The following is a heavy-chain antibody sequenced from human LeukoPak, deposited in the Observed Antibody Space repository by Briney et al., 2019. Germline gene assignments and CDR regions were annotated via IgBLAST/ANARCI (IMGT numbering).Heavy chain of an antibody. V-gene: IGHV3-21*01. CDR3: ARGDTVTMFRALWY. J-gene: IGHJ4*02. Sequence: PGGSLRLSCAASGFTFSSYSMNLVRQAPGKGLEWVSSISSSSSYIYYADSVKGRFTISRDNAKNSLYLQMNSLRAEDTAVYYCARGDTVTMFRALWYWGQGTLVTVSS. CDR1: GFTFSSYS. D-gene: IGHD4-17*01. CDR2: ISSSSSYI.